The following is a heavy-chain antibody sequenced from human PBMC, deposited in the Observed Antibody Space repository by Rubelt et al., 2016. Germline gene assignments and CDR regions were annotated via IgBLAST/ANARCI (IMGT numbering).Heavy chain of an antibody. V-gene: IGHV2-70*15. J-gene: IGHJ6*02. D-gene: IGHD3-22*01. Sequence: QVTLRESGPALVKPTQTLTLTCTFSGFSLSTSGMCVSWIRQPPGKALEWLARIDWDDDKYYRTSLKTRLTISKDTPKNQVVLTMTNMDPVDTATYYCARILLPDYYDSSGGMDVWGQGTTVTVSS. CDR2: IDWDDDK. CDR3: ARILLPDYYDSSGGMDV. CDR1: GFSLSTSGMC.